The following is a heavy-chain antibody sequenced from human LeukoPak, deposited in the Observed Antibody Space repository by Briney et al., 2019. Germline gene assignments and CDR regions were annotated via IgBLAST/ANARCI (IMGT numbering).Heavy chain of an antibody. J-gene: IGHJ4*02. CDR2: ISASGGST. V-gene: IGHV3-23*01. CDR1: GFTFSSYA. D-gene: IGHD3-3*01. CDR3: AKGAQYDFWSGYTLEYFDV. Sequence: GSLRLSCAASGFTFSSYAMSWVRQAPARGLEWVAFISASGGSTYYTDSVKGRFTISRDNSKNTLYLQITSLRAEDTAAYYCAKGAQYDFWSGYTLEYFDVWGKGALVTVSS.